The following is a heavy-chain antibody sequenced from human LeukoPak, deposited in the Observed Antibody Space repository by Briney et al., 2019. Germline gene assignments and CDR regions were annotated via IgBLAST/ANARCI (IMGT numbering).Heavy chain of an antibody. CDR1: GFTFSDYY. D-gene: IGHD2/OR15-2a*01. CDR3: VRAYFSFWYFDY. CDR2: INGSSSET. J-gene: IGHJ4*02. Sequence: GGSLRLSCAASGFTFSDYYMTWVRQAPGRGLEWISYINGSSSETKYADSVKGRFTISRDNAKNSLYLQLNNLRAEDTAVYYCVRAYFSFWYFDYWGQGTLVTVSS. V-gene: IGHV3-11*06.